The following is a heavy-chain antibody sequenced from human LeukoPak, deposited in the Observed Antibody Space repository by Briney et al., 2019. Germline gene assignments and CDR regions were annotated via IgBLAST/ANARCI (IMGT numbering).Heavy chain of an antibody. J-gene: IGHJ3*02. D-gene: IGHD3-9*01. V-gene: IGHV1-18*01. Sequence: ASVKVSCKASGYTCTSYDINWVRQAPGQGLEWMGWITAYNGNTKSAQKLQDRVTMTTDTSTSTAYMELRSLRSDDTAAYYCARVNYDILTGYYIPHAFDIWGQGTMDTVSS. CDR1: GYTCTSYD. CDR2: ITAYNGNT. CDR3: ARVNYDILTGYYIPHAFDI.